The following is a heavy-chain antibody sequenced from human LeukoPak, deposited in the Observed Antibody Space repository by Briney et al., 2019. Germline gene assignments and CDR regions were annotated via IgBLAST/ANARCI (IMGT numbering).Heavy chain of an antibody. CDR2: ISGDGGST. Sequence: GGSLRLSCAASGFTFSNYAMTWVRQAPGKGLEWVSTISGDGGSTYYADSVKGRFTISRDNSRNTLYLQVDSLRAEDTAVYYCAREDSNSYGSGSYYNDDCWGQGTLVTVSS. CDR1: GFTFSNYA. D-gene: IGHD3-10*01. CDR3: AREDSNSYGSGSYYNDDC. J-gene: IGHJ4*02. V-gene: IGHV3-23*01.